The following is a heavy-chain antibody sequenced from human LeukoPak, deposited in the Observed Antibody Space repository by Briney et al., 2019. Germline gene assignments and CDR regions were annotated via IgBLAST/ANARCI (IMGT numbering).Heavy chain of an antibody. CDR3: ARGQLRYCSGSNCPCDY. J-gene: IGHJ4*02. Sequence: PGGSLRLSCAASEFTFSSYNMNWVRLAPEKGLDWVASISSSGNYIYYADSVKGRFTISRDNAQNALHLEMNSLRDEDTAVYYCARGQLRYCSGSNCPCDYWGQGTLVTVCS. V-gene: IGHV3-21*01. CDR1: EFTFSSYN. CDR2: ISSSGNYI. D-gene: IGHD2-15*01.